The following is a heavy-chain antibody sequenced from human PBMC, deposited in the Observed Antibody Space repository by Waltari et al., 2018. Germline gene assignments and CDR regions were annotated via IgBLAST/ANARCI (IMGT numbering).Heavy chain of an antibody. Sequence: QLQLQESGPGLVKPSETLSLTCTVSGGSISSSSYYWGWIRQPPGKGLEWIGSIYYSGSTYYNPSLKSRVTISVDTSKNQFSLKRSSVTAADTAVYYCARDVSVAILTGYPHDYWGQGTLVTVSS. V-gene: IGHV4-39*07. J-gene: IGHJ4*02. CDR2: IYYSGST. CDR1: GGSISSSSYY. CDR3: ARDVSVAILTGYPHDY. D-gene: IGHD3-9*01.